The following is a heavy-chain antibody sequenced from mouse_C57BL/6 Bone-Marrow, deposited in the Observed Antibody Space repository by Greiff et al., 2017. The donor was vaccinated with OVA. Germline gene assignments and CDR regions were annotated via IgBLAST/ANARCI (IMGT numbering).Heavy chain of an antibody. CDR2: IDPSDSYT. CDR3: ARGGYYGSSSSY. Sequence: QVQLQQPGAELVMPGASVKLSCKASGYTFTSYWMHWVKQRPGQGLEWIGEIDPSDSYTNYNQKFKGKSTLTVDKSSSTAYMQLSSLTSEDSAVYYCARGGYYGSSSSYWGQGTTLTVSS. CDR1: GYTFTSYW. V-gene: IGHV1-69*01. D-gene: IGHD1-1*01. J-gene: IGHJ2*01.